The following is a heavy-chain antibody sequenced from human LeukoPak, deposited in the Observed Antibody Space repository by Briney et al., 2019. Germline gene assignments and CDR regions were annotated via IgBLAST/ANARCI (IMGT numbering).Heavy chain of an antibody. Sequence: SETLSLTCAVSGYSISSGYYWGWIRQPPGKGLEWIGSIYHSGSTYYNPSLKSRVTISVDTSKNQFSLRLSSVTAAGTAVYYCARQGLLPDYAFDIWGQGTMVTVSS. CDR2: IYHSGST. CDR3: ARQGLLPDYAFDI. D-gene: IGHD4-11*01. CDR1: GYSISSGYY. V-gene: IGHV4-38-2*01. J-gene: IGHJ3*02.